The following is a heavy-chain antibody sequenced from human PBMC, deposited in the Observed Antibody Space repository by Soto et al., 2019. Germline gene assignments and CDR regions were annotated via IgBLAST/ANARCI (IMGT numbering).Heavy chain of an antibody. CDR2: LNHRGRT. Sequence: WTWIRQAPGNGLEWRWALNHRGRTYNPSLESRVTMSVYTSTNQFSLKLSSVTDADTAVYYCARDGFCTSTNCRMGNWFDPWGQGTLVTVSS. CDR3: ARDGFCTSTNCRMGNWFDP. J-gene: IGHJ5*02. D-gene: IGHD2-2*03. V-gene: IGHV4-34*01.